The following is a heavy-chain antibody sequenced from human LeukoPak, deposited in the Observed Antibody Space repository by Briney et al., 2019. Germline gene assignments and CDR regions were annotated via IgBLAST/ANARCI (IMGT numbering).Heavy chain of an antibody. Sequence: GESLKISCKGSGYTFTNYWIGWVRQMPGKGLEWMGIINPGDPDTRYSPSFQGQVTTSADKSISTAYLQWSSLKASDTAMYYCARSEVIGLPDYWGQGTLVTVSS. CDR3: ARSEVIGLPDY. D-gene: IGHD3-10*01. CDR2: INPGDPDT. CDR1: GYTFTNYW. J-gene: IGHJ4*02. V-gene: IGHV5-51*01.